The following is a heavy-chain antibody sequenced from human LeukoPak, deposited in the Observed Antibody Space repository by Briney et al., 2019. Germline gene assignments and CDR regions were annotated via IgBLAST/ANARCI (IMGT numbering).Heavy chain of an antibody. CDR2: IKQDGSEK. CDR3: ARDDPYYYDSSGYCDY. V-gene: IGHV3-7*01. J-gene: IGHJ4*02. CDR1: GFTFSSYW. D-gene: IGHD3-22*01. Sequence: GGSLRLSCAASGFTFSSYWMSWVRQAPGKGLEWVANIKQDGSEKYYVDSVEGRFTISRDNAKNSLYLQMNSLRAEDTAVYYCARDDPYYYDSSGYCDYWGQGTLVTVSS.